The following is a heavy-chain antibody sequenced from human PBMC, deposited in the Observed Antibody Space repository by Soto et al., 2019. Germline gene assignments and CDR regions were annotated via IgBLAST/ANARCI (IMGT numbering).Heavy chain of an antibody. V-gene: IGHV1-3*01. CDR1: GYTFTDYA. D-gene: IGHD2-15*01. Sequence: ASVKVSCKASGYTFTDYAIHWVRQAPGQGLEWMGWINVGNGNTGYSRKFQGRVTNARDMTASTAYIEVTSLTSEDTAIYYCATEGAHYTPLDHWGQGAMVAVSS. CDR2: INVGNGNT. J-gene: IGHJ4*02. CDR3: ATEGAHYTPLDH.